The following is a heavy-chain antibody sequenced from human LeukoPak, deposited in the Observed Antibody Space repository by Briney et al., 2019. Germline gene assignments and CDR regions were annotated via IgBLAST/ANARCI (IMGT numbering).Heavy chain of an antibody. J-gene: IGHJ5*02. V-gene: IGHV3-53*01. D-gene: IGHD1-26*01. CDR2: IYSGGST. CDR1: GFTVSSNY. CDR3: ASGSPLNWFDP. Sequence: GGSLRLSCAASGFTVSSNYMSWVRQAPGKGLEWVSVIYSGGSTYYADSVKGRFTISGDNPKNTLYLQMNSLRAEDTAVYYCASGSPLNWFDPWGQGTLVTVSS.